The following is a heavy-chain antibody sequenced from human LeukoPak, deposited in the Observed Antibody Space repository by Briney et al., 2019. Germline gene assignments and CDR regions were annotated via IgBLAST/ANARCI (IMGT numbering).Heavy chain of an antibody. V-gene: IGHV3-30-3*01. D-gene: IGHD6-19*01. Sequence: GGSLRLSCAASGFTFSSYAMHWVRQAPGKGLEWVAVISYDGSNKYYADSVKGRFTISRDNSKNTLYLQMNSLRAEDTAVYYCANGAGTGNYWGQGTLVTVSS. CDR3: ANGAGTGNY. CDR1: GFTFSSYA. J-gene: IGHJ4*02. CDR2: ISYDGSNK.